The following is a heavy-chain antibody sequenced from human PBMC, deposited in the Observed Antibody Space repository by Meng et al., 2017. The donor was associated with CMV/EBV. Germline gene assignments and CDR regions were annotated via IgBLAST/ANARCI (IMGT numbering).Heavy chain of an antibody. CDR3: ARDRIAVAGTSGSFDY. CDR2: ISYDGSNK. Sequence: GESLKISCAASGFTFSSYAMSWVRQAPGRGLEWVAVISYDGSNKYYADSVKGRFTISRDNSKNTLYLQMNSLRAEDTAVYYCARDRIAVAGTSGSFDYWGQGTLVTVSS. CDR1: GFTFSSYA. D-gene: IGHD6-19*01. J-gene: IGHJ4*02. V-gene: IGHV3-30*04.